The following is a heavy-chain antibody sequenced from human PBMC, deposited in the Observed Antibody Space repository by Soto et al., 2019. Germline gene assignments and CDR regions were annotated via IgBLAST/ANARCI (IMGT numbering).Heavy chain of an antibody. V-gene: IGHV3-11*01. J-gene: IGHJ6*02. CDR3: AREFGMDV. Sequence: GVSLRLSCAASGFTFSDNYMSWFRQAPGKGLEYISYISSSGSTMEYTDSVKGRFTVSRDNAKNSLYLQMNSLRAEDTAVYYCAREFGMDVWGQGTTVTVSS. CDR2: ISSSGSTM. CDR1: GFTFSDNY.